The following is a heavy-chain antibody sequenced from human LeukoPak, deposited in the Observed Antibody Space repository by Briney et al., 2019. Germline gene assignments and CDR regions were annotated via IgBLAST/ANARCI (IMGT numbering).Heavy chain of an antibody. J-gene: IGHJ4*02. D-gene: IGHD2-2*01. Sequence: SVAVSCTASGYTFTSYGISWVRQAPGQGHEWMGWISAYNGNTNYAQKLQGRVTMTTDTSTSTAYMELRSLRSDDTAVYYCARDQKVPAAMDGSDGGDYWGQGTLVTVSS. CDR1: GYTFTSYG. CDR2: ISAYNGNT. CDR3: ARDQKVPAAMDGSDGGDY. V-gene: IGHV1-18*01.